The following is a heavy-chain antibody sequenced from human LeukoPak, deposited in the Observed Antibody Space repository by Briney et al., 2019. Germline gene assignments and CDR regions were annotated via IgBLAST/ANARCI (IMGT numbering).Heavy chain of an antibody. CDR3: AKDSAYRYGPDY. CDR1: GFTFSSYG. CDR2: VSYDGSNK. V-gene: IGHV3-30*18. J-gene: IGHJ4*02. D-gene: IGHD5-18*01. Sequence: GGSLRLSCAASGFTFSSYGMHWVRQAPGKGLEWVAVVSYDGSNKFYADSVKGRFAISRDNSKNTLYLQMNSPRAEDTAVYFCAKDSAYRYGPDYWGQGTLVTVSS.